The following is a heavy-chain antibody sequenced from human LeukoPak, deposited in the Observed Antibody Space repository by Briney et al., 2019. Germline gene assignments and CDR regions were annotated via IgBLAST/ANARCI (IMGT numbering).Heavy chain of an antibody. Sequence: GGSLRLSCAASGFTFDDYGMSWDRQAPGKGLEWVSGINWNGGSTGYADSVKGRFTISRDNAKNSLYLQMNSLRAEDTAVYYCAKDWLRKPQSRVDDYWGQGTLVTVSS. CDR3: AKDWLRKPQSRVDDY. CDR2: INWNGGST. V-gene: IGHV3-20*04. CDR1: GFTFDDYG. J-gene: IGHJ4*02. D-gene: IGHD5-12*01.